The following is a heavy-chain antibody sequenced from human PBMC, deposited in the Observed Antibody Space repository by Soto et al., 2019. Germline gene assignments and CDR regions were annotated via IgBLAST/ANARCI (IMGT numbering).Heavy chain of an antibody. J-gene: IGHJ5*02. V-gene: IGHV3-9*01. CDR2: ISWNSGSI. CDR1: GFTFDDYA. Sequence: PGGSLRLSCAASGFTFDDYAMHWVRQAPGKGLEWVSGISWNSGSIGYADSVKGRFTISRDNAKNSLYLQMNSLRAEDTALYYCAKARYNWFDPWGQGTLVTVSS. CDR3: AKARYNWFDP.